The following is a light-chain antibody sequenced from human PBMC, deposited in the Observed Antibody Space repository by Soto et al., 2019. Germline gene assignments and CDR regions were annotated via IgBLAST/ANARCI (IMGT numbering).Light chain of an antibody. V-gene: IGKV1D-12*01. CDR2: ATS. Sequence: DIQVTQSPSSVSASVGDRVTIACRTSQDIGTWFAWFQQKPGKAPKLLIYATSTLQSGVPSRFSGSGSGTDFTLTISSLQPEDFATYYCQQANTFPYTFGQGTKLEIK. J-gene: IGKJ2*01. CDR3: QQANTFPYT. CDR1: QDIGTW.